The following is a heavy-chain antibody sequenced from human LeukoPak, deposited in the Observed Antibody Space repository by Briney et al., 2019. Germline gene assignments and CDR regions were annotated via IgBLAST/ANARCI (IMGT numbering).Heavy chain of an antibody. D-gene: IGHD4-11*01. CDR3: ARDWATVTTRSRIFDY. CDR1: GFTFSDYY. V-gene: IGHV3-11*04. CDR2: VSSSGSTK. Sequence: GGXLRLSCAASGFTFSDYYMSWVRQAPGKGGEGVSYVSSSGSTKYYAESVKGRLTIYRDKDKNSLYVQMNRQRDEDTDVYYCARDWATVTTRSRIFDYWGQGTLVTVSS. J-gene: IGHJ4*02.